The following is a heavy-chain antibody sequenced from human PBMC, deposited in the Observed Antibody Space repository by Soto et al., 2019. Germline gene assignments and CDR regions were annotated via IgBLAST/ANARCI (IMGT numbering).Heavy chain of an antibody. CDR1: GFTFSSYS. Sequence: GGSLRLSCAASGFTFSSYSMNWVRQAPGKGLEWVSYISSSSSTIYYADSVKGRFTISRDNAKNSLYLQMNSLRAEDTAVYYCARDSGQQLGEYYYYYYYMDVWGKGTMVTVSS. CDR3: ARDSGQQLGEYYYYYYYMDV. J-gene: IGHJ6*03. V-gene: IGHV3-48*01. CDR2: ISSSSSTI. D-gene: IGHD6-13*01.